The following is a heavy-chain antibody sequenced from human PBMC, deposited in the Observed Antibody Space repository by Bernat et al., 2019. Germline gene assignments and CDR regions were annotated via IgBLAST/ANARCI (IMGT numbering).Heavy chain of an antibody. Sequence: QVQLVQSGAEVKKPGASVKVSCKASGYTFTSYAMHWVRQAPGQRLEWMGWINAGNGNTKYSQKFQGRVTITRDTAASTAYMELSSLRSKDTAVYYCARRSHDYGDYSFDYWGQGTLVTVSS. CDR2: INAGNGNT. J-gene: IGHJ4*02. CDR3: ARRSHDYGDYSFDY. V-gene: IGHV1-3*01. CDR1: GYTFTSYA. D-gene: IGHD4-17*01.